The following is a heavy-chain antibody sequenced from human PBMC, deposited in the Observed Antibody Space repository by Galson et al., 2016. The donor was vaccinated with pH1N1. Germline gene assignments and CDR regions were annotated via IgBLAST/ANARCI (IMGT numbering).Heavy chain of an antibody. V-gene: IGHV3-30*04. D-gene: IGHD5-12*01. CDR1: GFTFTSYA. CDR2: ILYDGTNE. CDR3: ARDSEYSGHEGFH. Sequence: SLRLSCAASGFTFTSYAMHWVRQAPGKGLEWVAVILYDGTNEYYADPVKGRFTISRDKTQSTAYLQMNSLRTEDTAVYYCARDSEYSGHEGFHWAQGTLVIVSS. J-gene: IGHJ4*02.